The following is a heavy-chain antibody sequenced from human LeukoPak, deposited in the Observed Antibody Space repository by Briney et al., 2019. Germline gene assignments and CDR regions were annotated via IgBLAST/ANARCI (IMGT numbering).Heavy chain of an antibody. J-gene: IGHJ4*02. D-gene: IGHD2-8*01. V-gene: IGHV4-59*08. CDR1: GGSISSYY. CDR2: IYYSGST. Sequence: SETLSLTCTVSGGSISSYYLSWIRQPPGKGLEWIGYIYYSGSTNYNPSLKSRVTISVDTSKNQFSLKLSSVTAADTAVYYCARQPLTIVLMVYDAGEGYFDYWGQGTLVTVSS. CDR3: ARQPLTIVLMVYDAGEGYFDY.